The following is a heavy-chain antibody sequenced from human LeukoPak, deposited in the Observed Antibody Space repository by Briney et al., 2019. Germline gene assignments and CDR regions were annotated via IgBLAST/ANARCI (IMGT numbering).Heavy chain of an antibody. CDR1: GYTFTSYY. J-gene: IGHJ5*02. Sequence: GASVKVSRKASGYTFTSYYMHWVRQAPGQGLEWMGIINPSGGSTSYAQKFQGRVTMTRDTSTSTVYMELSSLRSEDTAVYYCARFRNILTGFDPWGQGTLVTVSS. V-gene: IGHV1-46*01. CDR3: ARFRNILTGFDP. D-gene: IGHD3-9*01. CDR2: INPSGGST.